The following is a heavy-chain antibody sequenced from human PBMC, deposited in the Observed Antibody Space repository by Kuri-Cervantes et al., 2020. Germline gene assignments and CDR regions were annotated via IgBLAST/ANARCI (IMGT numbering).Heavy chain of an antibody. Sequence: SETLSLTCAVYGGSFSGYYWSWIRQPPGKGLEWIGEINHSGSTNYNPSLKSRVTISVDTSKNQFSLKLNSVTAADTAVYYCARAGNRGECNLISCYAFWGQGILVTVSS. CDR3: ARAGNRGECNLISCYAF. CDR2: INHSGST. CDR1: GGSFSGYY. V-gene: IGHV4-34*01. D-gene: IGHD2-2*01. J-gene: IGHJ4*02.